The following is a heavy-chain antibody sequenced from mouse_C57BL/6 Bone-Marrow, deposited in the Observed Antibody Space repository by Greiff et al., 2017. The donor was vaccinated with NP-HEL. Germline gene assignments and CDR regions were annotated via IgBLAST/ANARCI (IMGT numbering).Heavy chain of an antibody. J-gene: IGHJ3*01. Sequence: QVQLQQPGAELVKPGASVKLSCKASGYTFTTYWMQWVKQRPGQGLEWIGESDPSDSYTNYNQKFKGKATLTVDTSSSTAYMQLSSLTSEDSAVYYCARKAYYGRSYEFAYWGQGTLVTVSA. CDR2: SDPSDSYT. CDR3: ARKAYYGRSYEFAY. CDR1: GYTFTTYW. V-gene: IGHV1-50*01. D-gene: IGHD1-1*01.